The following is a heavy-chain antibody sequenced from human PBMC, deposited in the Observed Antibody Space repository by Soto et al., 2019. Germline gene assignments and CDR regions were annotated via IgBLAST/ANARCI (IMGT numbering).Heavy chain of an antibody. D-gene: IGHD3-22*01. Sequence: EVQLVESGGGLVQPGRSLRLSCAASGFTFVDYAMHWVRQAPGKGLEWVSSISSSSSYIYYADSVKGRFTISRDNAKNSLNLQMNSLRAEDTAVYYCARGGVDSSCYYLKIWYFDLWGRGTLVTVSS. CDR3: ARGGVDSSCYYLKIWYFDL. J-gene: IGHJ2*01. CDR2: ISSSSSYI. V-gene: IGHV3-21*01. CDR1: GFTFVDYA.